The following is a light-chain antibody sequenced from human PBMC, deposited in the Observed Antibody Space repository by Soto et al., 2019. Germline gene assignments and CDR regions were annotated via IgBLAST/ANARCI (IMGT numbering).Light chain of an antibody. V-gene: IGLV2-23*03. Sequence: QSALTQPASVSGSPGQSITISCSGTSSDVGSYNLVSWYQQHPGKAPKLMIYAGTKRPSGVSNRFSGSKSGNTASLTISGLQAEYEADYYCCSYAGSSTFNVVFGGGTKLTVL. J-gene: IGLJ2*01. CDR2: AGT. CDR1: SSDVGSYNL. CDR3: CSYAGSSTFNVV.